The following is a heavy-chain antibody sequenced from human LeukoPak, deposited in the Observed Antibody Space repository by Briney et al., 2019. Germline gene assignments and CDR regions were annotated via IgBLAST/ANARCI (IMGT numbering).Heavy chain of an antibody. J-gene: IGHJ4*02. CDR2: IKQDGSEK. CDR1: GFTFSSYS. Sequence: PGGSLRLSCAASGFTFSSYSMNWVRQAPGKGLEWVANIKQDGSEKYYVDSVKGRFTISRDNAKNSLYLQMNSLRAEDTAVYYCAAGALMQLWPGGDYWGQGTLVTVSS. V-gene: IGHV3-7*01. CDR3: AAGALMQLWPGGDY. D-gene: IGHD5-18*01.